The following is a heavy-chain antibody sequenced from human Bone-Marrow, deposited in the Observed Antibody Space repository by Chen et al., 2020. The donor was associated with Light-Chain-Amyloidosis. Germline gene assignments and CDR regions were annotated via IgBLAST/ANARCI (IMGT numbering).Heavy chain of an antibody. V-gene: IGHV4-39*07. D-gene: IGHD2-2*01. CDR2: FYYTGIT. J-gene: IGHJ6*03. CDR1: GGSISGTSYD. CDR3: AREVPAVKKNYMDV. Sequence: QLQLQASGPRVVKPSETLSLTCAVSGGSISGTSYDWVWIRQPPGKGLEWIGTFYYTGITYYNPSLKSLVTIAVDMSKNQFSLILSSGTSADTAVYHCAREVPAVKKNYMDVWGKWTTVIVSS.